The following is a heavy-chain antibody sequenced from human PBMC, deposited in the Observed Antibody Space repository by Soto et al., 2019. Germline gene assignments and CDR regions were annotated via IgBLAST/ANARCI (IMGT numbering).Heavy chain of an antibody. Sequence: QVQLVQSGAELRQPGASVNISCETSGYTFTGYAIHWVRQAPGQSLEWMGWINGANGNTKYSQKFHGRITITRDTSTGYMELKRLTSEDTAVYYCVRVRRNQLPDFWGQGTLVTVSS. J-gene: IGHJ4*02. V-gene: IGHV1-3*01. CDR3: VRVRRNQLPDF. CDR1: GYTFTGYA. D-gene: IGHD2-2*01. CDR2: INGANGNT.